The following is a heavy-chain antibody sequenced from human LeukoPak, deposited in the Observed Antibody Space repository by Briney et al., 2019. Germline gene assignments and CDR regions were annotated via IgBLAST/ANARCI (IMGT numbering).Heavy chain of an antibody. D-gene: IGHD4-17*01. V-gene: IGHV1-18*01. CDR1: GYNVNSYG. Sequence: ASVKVSCKTSGYNVNSYGLSWVRQVPGQGLEWMGWISAYNGNTSYAQKVQGRVTMTTDTSTSTAYMELRSLRFDDTAVYYCAREGYGDYLRAFDIWGQGTIVTVSS. CDR2: ISAYNGNT. CDR3: AREGYGDYLRAFDI. J-gene: IGHJ3*02.